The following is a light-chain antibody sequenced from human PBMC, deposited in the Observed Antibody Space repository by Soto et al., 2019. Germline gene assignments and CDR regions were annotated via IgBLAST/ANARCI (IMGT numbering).Light chain of an antibody. V-gene: IGKV3-15*01. CDR2: GAS. CDR3: QQYNNWPPYT. J-gene: IGKJ2*01. CDR1: QSVSSN. Sequence: EIVMTQSPATLSVSPGERATLSCRASQSVSSNLAWYQQKPGQAPRLLIYGASTRATGIPARFSGSGSGTEFTVTISSLQSEDFAVYYCQQYNNWPPYTFGQGTKQEIK.